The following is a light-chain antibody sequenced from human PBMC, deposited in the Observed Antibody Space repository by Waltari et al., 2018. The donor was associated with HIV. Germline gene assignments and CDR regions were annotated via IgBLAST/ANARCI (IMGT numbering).Light chain of an antibody. CDR1: QSVSSSY. Sequence: EVVLTQSPGTLSLSPGERATLSCRASQSVSSSYLAWYQQKPGQAPRLLIDCASSRASGSPDRFSGSGSGTDFTLTISRLEPEDFAVYYCQQYGSSPRTFGQGTKLEIK. CDR2: CAS. V-gene: IGKV3-20*01. CDR3: QQYGSSPRT. J-gene: IGKJ2*02.